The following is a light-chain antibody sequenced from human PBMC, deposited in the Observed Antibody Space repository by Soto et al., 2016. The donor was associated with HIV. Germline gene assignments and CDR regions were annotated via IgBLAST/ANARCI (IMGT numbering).Light chain of an antibody. CDR3: QVWDGSTDHWV. J-gene: IGLJ3*02. CDR2: DDS. CDR1: NIGSKS. Sequence: SYVLTQPPSVSVAPGKTARITCGGNNIGSKSVHWYQQKPGQAPVLAVYDDSDRPSGIPDRFSGSNSGNTATLTISRVAAGDEADYYCQVWDGSTDHWVFGGGTKLTV. V-gene: IGLV3-21*03.